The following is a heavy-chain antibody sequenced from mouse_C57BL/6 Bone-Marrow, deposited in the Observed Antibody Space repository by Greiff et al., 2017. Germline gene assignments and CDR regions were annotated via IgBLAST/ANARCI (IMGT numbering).Heavy chain of an antibody. Sequence: VQLMQSGAELVKPGASVKLSCKASGYTFTSYWMHWVKQRPGQGLEWIGMIHPNSGGTNYNEKFKSKATLTVDKSSSTAYVQLISLTSEDSAVYYCETNWFAYWGQGTLVTVSA. J-gene: IGHJ3*01. CDR3: ETNWFAY. V-gene: IGHV1-64*01. CDR2: IHPNSGGT. CDR1: GYTFTSYW.